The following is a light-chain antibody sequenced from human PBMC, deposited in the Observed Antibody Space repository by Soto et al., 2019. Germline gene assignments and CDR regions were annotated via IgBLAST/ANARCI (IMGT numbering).Light chain of an antibody. Sequence: QSALTQPASVSGSPGQSITISCTGTSSDVGGYKYVSWYQQHPGKAPKLMIYDVSNRPSGVSDRFSGSKSGNTASLTISGLQAEDEADYYCSSYTSRSTKVFGGGTKLTVL. CDR3: SSYTSRSTKV. CDR2: DVS. V-gene: IGLV2-14*01. J-gene: IGLJ3*02. CDR1: SSDVGGYKY.